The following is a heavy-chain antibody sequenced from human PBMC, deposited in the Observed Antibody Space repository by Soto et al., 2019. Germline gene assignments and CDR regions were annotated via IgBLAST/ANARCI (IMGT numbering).Heavy chain of an antibody. V-gene: IGHV3-33*01. CDR1: GFTFNSQG. J-gene: IGHJ6*02. D-gene: IGHD3-16*01. CDR2: ISCNGSRT. CDR3: AREPLYQYYYYGMDV. Sequence: GGSMKLSCAASGFTFNSQGMHWVRQAPGKGLEWVSLISCNGSRTYYADSVKGRFTISRDNSKNTLYLQMNSLRAEDTAVYYCAREPLYQYYYYGMDVWGQGTTVTVSS.